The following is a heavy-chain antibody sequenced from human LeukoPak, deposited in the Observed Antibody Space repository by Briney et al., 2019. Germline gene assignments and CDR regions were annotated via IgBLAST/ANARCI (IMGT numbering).Heavy chain of an antibody. CDR2: ISSSGSTI. D-gene: IGHD3-10*02. CDR3: AELGITMIGGV. CDR1: GFTFSSYE. J-gene: IGHJ6*04. V-gene: IGHV3-48*03. Sequence: GGSLRLSCAASGFTFSSYEMNWVRQAPGKGQEWVSYISSSGSTIYYADSVKGRFTISRDNAKNSLYLQMNSVRDEDTAVYYCAELGITMIGGVWGKGTTVTISS.